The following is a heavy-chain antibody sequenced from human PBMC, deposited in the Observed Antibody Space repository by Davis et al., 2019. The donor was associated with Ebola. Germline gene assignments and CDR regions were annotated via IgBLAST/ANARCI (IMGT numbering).Heavy chain of an antibody. CDR2: IYYSGST. J-gene: IGHJ2*01. Sequence: PSETLSLTCTVSGGSISSYYWSWIRQPPGKGLEWIGYIYYSGSTNYNPSLKSRVTISVDTSKNQFSLKLSSVTAADTAVYYCARVWGMTTVTNWYFDLWGRGTLVTVSS. V-gene: IGHV4-59*01. D-gene: IGHD4-17*01. CDR1: GGSISSYY. CDR3: ARVWGMTTVTNWYFDL.